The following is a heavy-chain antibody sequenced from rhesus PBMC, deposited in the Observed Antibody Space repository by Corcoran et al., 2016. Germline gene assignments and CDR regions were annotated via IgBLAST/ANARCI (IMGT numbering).Heavy chain of an antibody. V-gene: IGHV4-80*01. Sequence: QVQLQVSGPGRVKHSVTLALTWAVPGVSLSSSWGCWIRTPPGKGLEWIGEINGNNGSTNYNPSFKSQITIAKNSSTLQFSLKLSSEMAAYTAVYYCARNGRTAAGSIWFWGQGALVTVSS. D-gene: IGHD6-25*01. CDR2: INGNNGST. CDR3: ARNGRTAAGSIWF. CDR1: GVSLSSSW. J-gene: IGHJ1*01.